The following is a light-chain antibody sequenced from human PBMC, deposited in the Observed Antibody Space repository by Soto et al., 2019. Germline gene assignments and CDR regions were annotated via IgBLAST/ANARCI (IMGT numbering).Light chain of an antibody. CDR3: CSHAGSSTYV. Sequence: QSVLTQPASVSGSPGQSITISCTGTSSDVGSYNLVSWYQQHPGKAPKLMIYEGSKRPSGVSNRFSGSKSGNTASLTISGLQAEDEADYYCCSHAGSSTYVFGTGTKLTVL. J-gene: IGLJ1*01. CDR1: SSDVGSYNL. CDR2: EGS. V-gene: IGLV2-23*01.